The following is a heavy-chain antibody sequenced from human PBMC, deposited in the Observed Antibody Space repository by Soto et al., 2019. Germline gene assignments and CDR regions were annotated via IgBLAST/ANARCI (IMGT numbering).Heavy chain of an antibody. D-gene: IGHD1-1*01. J-gene: IGHJ6*02. CDR2: IYYSGST. Sequence: QVQLQESGPGLVKPSQTLSLTCTVSGGSISSGGYYWSWIRQHPGKGLEWIGYIYYSGSTYYNPSRESRVTISVDTSKNQFALRLSSVTAAGTAVYYCASYKYYYYYGMDVWGQGTTVTVSS. V-gene: IGHV4-31*03. CDR3: ASYKYYYYYGMDV. CDR1: GGSISSGGYY.